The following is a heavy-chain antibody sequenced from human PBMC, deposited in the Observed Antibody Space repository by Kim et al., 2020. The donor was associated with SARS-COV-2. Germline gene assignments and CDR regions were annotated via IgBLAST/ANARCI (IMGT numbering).Heavy chain of an antibody. D-gene: IGHD3-10*01. CDR3: ASNRGSGSYYNVGYYYYGMDV. J-gene: IGHJ6*02. CDR2: ISSSSSYI. CDR1: GFTFSSYS. Sequence: GGSLRLSCAASGFTFSSYSMNWVRQAPGKGLEWVSSISSSSSYIYYADSVKGRFTISRDNAKNSLYLQMNSLRAEDTAVYYCASNRGSGSYYNVGYYYYGMDVWGQGTTVTVSS. V-gene: IGHV3-21*01.